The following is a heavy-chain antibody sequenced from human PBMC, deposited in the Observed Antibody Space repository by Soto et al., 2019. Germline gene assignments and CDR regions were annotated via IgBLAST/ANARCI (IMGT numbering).Heavy chain of an antibody. D-gene: IGHD3-3*01. CDR3: ARTSYYDFWSGYFGWFDP. V-gene: IGHV4-30-4*01. J-gene: IGHJ5*02. CDR2: IYYSGST. Sequence: SETLSLTCTVSGGSISSGDYYWSWIRQPPGKGLEWIGYIYYSGSTYYNPSLKSRVTISVDTSKNQFSLKLSSVTAADTAVYYCARTSYYDFWSGYFGWFDPWGQGTTVTVSS. CDR1: GGSISSGDYY.